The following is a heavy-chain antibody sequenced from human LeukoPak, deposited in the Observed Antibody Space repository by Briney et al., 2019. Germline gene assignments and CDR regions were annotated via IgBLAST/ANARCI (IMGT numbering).Heavy chain of an antibody. CDR1: GGSISSYY. CDR3: ARAGGTPYYYYYMDV. D-gene: IGHD2-15*01. Sequence: SETLSLTCTVSGGSISSYYWSWIRQPPGKGLEWIGYINYGGSTNYNPSLKARVTISVDTSKNQFSLKLSSVTAADTAVYYCARAGGTPYYYYYMDVWGKGTTVTVSS. CDR2: INYGGST. J-gene: IGHJ6*03. V-gene: IGHV4-59*01.